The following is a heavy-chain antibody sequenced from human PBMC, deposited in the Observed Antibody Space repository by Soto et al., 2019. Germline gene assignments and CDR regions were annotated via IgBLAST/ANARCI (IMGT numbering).Heavy chain of an antibody. CDR1: GDSISSVDYF. J-gene: IGHJ5*01. V-gene: IGHV4-30-4*01. CDR2: IYKSATT. CDR3: ARGRYCLTGRCFPNWFDS. D-gene: IGHD2-15*01. Sequence: SETLSLTCSVSGDSISSVDYFWAWIRQPPGQALEYIGYIYKSATTYYNPSFESRVAISLDTSKSLFSLNVTSVTAADTAVYFCARGRYCLTGRCFPNWFDSWGQGTLVTVSS.